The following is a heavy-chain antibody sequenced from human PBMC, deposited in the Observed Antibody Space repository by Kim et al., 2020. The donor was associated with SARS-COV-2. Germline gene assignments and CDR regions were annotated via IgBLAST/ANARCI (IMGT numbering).Heavy chain of an antibody. J-gene: IGHJ4*02. CDR3: ATNLAAAGVV. V-gene: IGHV3-66*01. D-gene: IGHD6-13*01. CDR2: T. Sequence: TYYVDSVKGRFIISRDNSKNTLYLQMSSLRVEGTAVYYCATNLAAAGVVWGQGTLVTVSS.